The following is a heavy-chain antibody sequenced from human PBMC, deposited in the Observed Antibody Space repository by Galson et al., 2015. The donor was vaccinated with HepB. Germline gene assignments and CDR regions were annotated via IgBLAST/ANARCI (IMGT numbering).Heavy chain of an antibody. J-gene: IGHJ4*02. Sequence: SLRLSCADSGFTFSSYAMRWVRQAPGKGLEWVSAIFCSGESKYYADSVKGRFTISRDNSRNTVYLQMNSLRAEDTAVFYCAKDESSGSSLEYWGQGTLVTVSS. D-gene: IGHD1-26*01. CDR2: IFCSGESK. V-gene: IGHV3-23*01. CDR3: AKDESSGSSLEY. CDR1: GFTFSSYA.